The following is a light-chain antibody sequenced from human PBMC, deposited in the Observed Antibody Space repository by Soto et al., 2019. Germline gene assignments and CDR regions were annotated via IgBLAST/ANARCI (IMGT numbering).Light chain of an antibody. V-gene: IGLV1-47*01. CDR2: RNN. CDR3: AAWDDSLNGQV. Sequence: QSVLTQPPSASVTPGQWVTISCSGSSSNIGNNYVFWYQQFPGMAPKLLIYRNNQRPSGVPDRFSGSKSGTSASLAIAGLRSEDESDYYCAAWDDSLNGQVFGGGTKLTVL. CDR1: SSNIGNNY. J-gene: IGLJ3*02.